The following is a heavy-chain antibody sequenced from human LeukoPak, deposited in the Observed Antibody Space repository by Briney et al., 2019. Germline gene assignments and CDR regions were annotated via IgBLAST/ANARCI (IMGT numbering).Heavy chain of an antibody. CDR2: ISGSGGST. J-gene: IGHJ4*02. CDR1: GFTFSSYG. CDR3: AKIALKIGDYAPEDFDY. D-gene: IGHD4-17*01. Sequence: GGTLRLSCAASGFTFSSYGMSWVRQAPGKGLEWVSAISGSGGSTYYADSVKGRFTISRDNSKNTLYLQMNSLRAEDTAVYYCAKIALKIGDYAPEDFDYWGQGTPVTVSS. V-gene: IGHV3-23*01.